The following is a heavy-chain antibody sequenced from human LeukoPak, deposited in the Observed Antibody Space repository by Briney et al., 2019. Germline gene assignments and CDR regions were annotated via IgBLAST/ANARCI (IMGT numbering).Heavy chain of an antibody. J-gene: IGHJ4*02. CDR3: ASRNLFEY. CDR2: IKEDGSEK. Sequence: GGSLRLSCAVSGFTFRYYWMSWVRQAPGKGLEWVANIKEDGSEKYYVDSVKGRFTISRDNAKRSLYLQMKSLRAEDTAVYYCASRNLFEYWGQGTLVTVSS. D-gene: IGHD1-14*01. CDR1: GFTFRYYW. V-gene: IGHV3-7*01.